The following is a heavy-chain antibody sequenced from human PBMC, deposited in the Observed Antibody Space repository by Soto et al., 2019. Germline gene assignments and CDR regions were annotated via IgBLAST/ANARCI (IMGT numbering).Heavy chain of an antibody. CDR2: ISGSGGST. CDR1: GFTFSSYA. D-gene: IGHD5-18*01. Sequence: GGSLRLSCAASGFTFSSYAMSWVRQAPGKGLEWVSAISGSGGSTYYADSVKGRFTISRDNSKNTLYLQMNSLRAEDTAVYYCVTYSERVQLWFRQTDVPYYYYGMEVWGQGTTVTVSS. CDR3: VTYSERVQLWFRQTDVPYYYYGMEV. V-gene: IGHV3-23*01. J-gene: IGHJ6*02.